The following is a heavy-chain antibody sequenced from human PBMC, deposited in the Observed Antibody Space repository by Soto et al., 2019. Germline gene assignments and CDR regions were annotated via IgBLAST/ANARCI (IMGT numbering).Heavy chain of an antibody. CDR1: GFIFNSYW. Sequence: GGSLRLSCAASGFIFNSYWMSWVRQAPGKGLEWVANIKQDGSETYNVDSVNGRFTISRDNARNSVYLQMDSLRAEDTAVYYCARVAIHATRPFDYWGQGTLVTVSS. V-gene: IGHV3-7*01. D-gene: IGHD2-15*01. CDR2: IKQDGSET. J-gene: IGHJ4*02. CDR3: ARVAIHATRPFDY.